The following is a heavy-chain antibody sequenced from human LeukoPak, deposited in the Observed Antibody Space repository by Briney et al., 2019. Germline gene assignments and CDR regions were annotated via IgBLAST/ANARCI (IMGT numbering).Heavy chain of an antibody. CDR3: ARGGYYDYVWGSYHPNYYFDY. D-gene: IGHD3-16*02. J-gene: IGHJ4*02. Sequence: GGSLRLSCAASGFTFSSYSMNWVRQAPWKGLGWVSSISSSSSYIYYADSVKGRFTISRDNAKNSLYLQMNSLRAEDTAVYYCARGGYYDYVWGSYHPNYYFDYWGQGTLVTVSS. CDR2: ISSSSSYI. V-gene: IGHV3-21*01. CDR1: GFTFSSYS.